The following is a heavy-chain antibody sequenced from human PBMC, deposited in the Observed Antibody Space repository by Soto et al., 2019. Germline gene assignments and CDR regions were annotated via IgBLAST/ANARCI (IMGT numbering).Heavy chain of an antibody. CDR3: ARANWYSEY. Sequence: QVHLQESGPGLVKPSETLSLTCTVSGGSINNHYWSWIRQPPGKGLEWIGYIYYTGRTNYNPSLKSRVTMSVDTYKTQCSLNLTSLSAADTAIYYCARANWYSEYWGEGTLVTVSS. CDR1: GGSINNHY. V-gene: IGHV4-59*11. J-gene: IGHJ4*02. CDR2: IYYTGRT. D-gene: IGHD7-27*01.